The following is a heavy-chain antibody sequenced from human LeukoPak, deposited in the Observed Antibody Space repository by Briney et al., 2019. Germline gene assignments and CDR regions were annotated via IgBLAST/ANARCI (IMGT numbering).Heavy chain of an antibody. CDR3: ARGSGYYYYYGMDV. Sequence: GGSLRLSCVASGFTFSRYSMNWVRQAPGKGLEWLSFISSGSGTVHYADSVEGRFTISRDTAKNSLFLQMNSLRDEDTAVYYCARGSGYYYYYGMDVWGQGTTVTVSS. CDR1: GFTFSRYS. V-gene: IGHV3-48*02. D-gene: IGHD6-25*01. J-gene: IGHJ6*02. CDR2: ISSGSGTV.